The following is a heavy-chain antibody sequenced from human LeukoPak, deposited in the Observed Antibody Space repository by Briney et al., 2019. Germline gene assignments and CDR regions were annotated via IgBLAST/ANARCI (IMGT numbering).Heavy chain of an antibody. CDR3: AGRHCSGGGCYFAGADPFDY. CDR2: IYSGGKI. CDR1: GFTVSSTY. J-gene: IGHJ4*02. Sequence: PGGSLRLSCAASGFTVSSTYMSWVRQAPGKGLEWVSVIYSGGKIYYIESVKGRFTISRDTSKNTLYLQMNSLRAEDTAVYFCAGRHCSGGGCYFAGADPFDYWGQGTLVTVSS. V-gene: IGHV3-53*01. D-gene: IGHD2-15*01.